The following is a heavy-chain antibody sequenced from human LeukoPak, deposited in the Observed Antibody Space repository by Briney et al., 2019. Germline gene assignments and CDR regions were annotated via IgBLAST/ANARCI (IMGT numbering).Heavy chain of an antibody. CDR1: GYTFTSYA. V-gene: IGHV1-3*01. Sequence: ASVKVSCKASGYTFTSYAMHWVRQAPGQRLEWMGWINAGNGNTKYSQKFQGRVTITRDTSASTAYMELSSLRPEDTAVYYCARDPSLRYFDWSPFDYWGQGTLVTVSS. J-gene: IGHJ4*02. CDR2: INAGNGNT. CDR3: ARDPSLRYFDWSPFDY. D-gene: IGHD3-9*01.